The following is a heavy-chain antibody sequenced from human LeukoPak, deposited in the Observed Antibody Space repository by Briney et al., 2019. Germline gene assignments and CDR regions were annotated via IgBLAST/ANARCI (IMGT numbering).Heavy chain of an antibody. J-gene: IGHJ5*02. V-gene: IGHV3-48*03. CDR2: ISSSGSTI. CDR3: ASQNYDSSGS. CDR1: GFTFSSYE. D-gene: IGHD3-22*01. Sequence: GGSLRLSCAASGFTFSSYEMNWVRQAPGKGLEWVSYISSSGSTIYYADSVKGRFTISRDNAKNSLYLQTNSLRAEDTAVYYCASQNYDSSGSWGQGTLATVSS.